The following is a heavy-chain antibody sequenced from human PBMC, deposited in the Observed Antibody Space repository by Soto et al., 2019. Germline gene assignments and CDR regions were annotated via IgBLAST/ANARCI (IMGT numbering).Heavy chain of an antibody. D-gene: IGHD2-21*02. CDR3: ARHALQYCGGDCYRLPYFDL. CDR1: GFTFSGSA. V-gene: IGHV3-73*02. CDR2: IRSKANNYAT. Sequence: EVQLVESGGGLVQPGGSLKLSCAASGFTFSGSAMHWVRQASGKGLEWVGRIRSKANNYATVYAASVKGRFTITRDDSKITPHLQMNSLKTEDTAVYYCARHALQYCGGDCYRLPYFDLWGRGTLVTVSS. J-gene: IGHJ2*01.